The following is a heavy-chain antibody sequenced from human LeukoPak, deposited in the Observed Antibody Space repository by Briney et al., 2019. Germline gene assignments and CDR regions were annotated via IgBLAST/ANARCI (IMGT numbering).Heavy chain of an antibody. CDR2: INRSGST. J-gene: IGHJ4*02. CDR3: ARVSSDRSGCSCGSFDY. Sequence: SETLSLTCAVYGGSFSGYYWCWIRQPPRKGLEWIGEINRSGSTNYNPSLKSRVTISVDTSKNQFSLKLSSVTAADTAVYYCARVSSDRSGCSCGSFDYGGQGTLVTVSS. D-gene: IGHD3-22*01. CDR1: GGSFSGYY. V-gene: IGHV4-34*01.